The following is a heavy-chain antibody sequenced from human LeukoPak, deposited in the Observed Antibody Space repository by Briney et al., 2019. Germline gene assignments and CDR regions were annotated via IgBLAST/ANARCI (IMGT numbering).Heavy chain of an antibody. J-gene: IGHJ5*02. CDR2: INPNSGGT. CDR1: GYTFTGYY. CDR3: ARDSITKRWLQLATLGRGGNWFDP. D-gene: IGHD5-24*01. Sequence: GASVKVSCKASGYTFTGYYMHWVRQAPGQGLEWMGWINPNSGGTNYAQKFQGRVTMTRDTSISTAYMELSRLRSDDTAVYYCARDSITKRWLQLATLGRGGNWFDPWGQGTLVTVSS. V-gene: IGHV1-2*02.